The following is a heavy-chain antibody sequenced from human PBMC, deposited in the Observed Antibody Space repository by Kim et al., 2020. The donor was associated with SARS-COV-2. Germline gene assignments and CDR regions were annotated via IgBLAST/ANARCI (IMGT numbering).Heavy chain of an antibody. CDR2: INGDGRSI. CDR3: ARARFDP. J-gene: IGHJ5*02. Sequence: GGSLRLSCAASGFTFTAYSMHWVRQAPGKGLVWVSRINGDGRSITYADSVKGRFTISKDDAETTLYLQMNSLRAEDTGVYYCARARFDPWGQGTLVTVS. V-gene: IGHV3-74*03. CDR1: GFTFTAYS.